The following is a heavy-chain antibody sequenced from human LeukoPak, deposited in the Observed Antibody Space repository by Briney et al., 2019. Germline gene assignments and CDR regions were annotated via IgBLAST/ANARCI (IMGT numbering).Heavy chain of an antibody. CDR3: AKDKLGYCSGGSYPLPSFDY. Sequence: GGSLRLSCAASGFTFSSYAMSWVRQAPGKGLEWVSAISGSGGSTYYADSVKGRFTISRDNSKNTLYLQMNSLRAEDTAVYYCAKDKLGYCSGGSYPLPSFDYWGQGTLVTVSS. D-gene: IGHD2-15*01. J-gene: IGHJ4*02. CDR2: ISGSGGST. CDR1: GFTFSSYA. V-gene: IGHV3-23*01.